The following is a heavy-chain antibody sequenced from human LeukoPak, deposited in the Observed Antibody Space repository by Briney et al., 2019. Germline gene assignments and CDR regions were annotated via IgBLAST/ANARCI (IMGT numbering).Heavy chain of an antibody. V-gene: IGHV1-46*01. Sequence: GASVKVSCKASGYTFTSYGISWVRQAPGQGLEWMGIINPSGGSTTYAQKFQGRVTMTRDTSTSTVYMELSSLRSEDTAVYFCARFQIPDAFDFWGQGTMVTVSS. CDR2: INPSGGST. CDR1: GYTFTSYG. J-gene: IGHJ3*01. CDR3: ARFQIPDAFDF.